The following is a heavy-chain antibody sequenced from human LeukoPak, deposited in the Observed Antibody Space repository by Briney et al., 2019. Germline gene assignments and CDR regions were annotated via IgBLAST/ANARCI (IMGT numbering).Heavy chain of an antibody. J-gene: IGHJ6*03. CDR3: ARAHCSSTSCYSRVEYYYYYMDV. Sequence: ASVKVSCKASGYTFTGYYMHWVRQAPGQGLEWMGWINPNSGGTNYAQKFQGRVTMTRDTSISTAYMELSRLRSDDTAVYYCARAHCSSTSCYSRVEYYYYYMDVWGKGTTVTVSS. CDR1: GYTFTGYY. CDR2: INPNSGGT. V-gene: IGHV1-2*02. D-gene: IGHD2-2*02.